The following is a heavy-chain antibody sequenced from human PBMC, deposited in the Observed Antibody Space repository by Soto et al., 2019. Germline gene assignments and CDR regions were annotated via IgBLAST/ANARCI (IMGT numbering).Heavy chain of an antibody. J-gene: IGHJ5*02. Sequence: ASVKVSCKVSGYTLTELSMHWVRQAPGKGLEWMGGFDPEDGETIYAQKFQGRVTTTEDTSTDTAYMELSSLRSEDTAVYYCATVAYYYDSSGYYGRFDPWGQGTLVTVSS. D-gene: IGHD3-22*01. CDR3: ATVAYYYDSSGYYGRFDP. CDR1: GYTLTELS. CDR2: FDPEDGET. V-gene: IGHV1-24*01.